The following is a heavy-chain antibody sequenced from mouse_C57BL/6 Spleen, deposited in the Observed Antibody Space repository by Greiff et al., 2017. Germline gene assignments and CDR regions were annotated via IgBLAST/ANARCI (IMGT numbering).Heavy chain of an antibody. Sequence: QVQLQQPGAELVKPGASVKLSCKASGYTFTSYWMHWVKQRPGQGLEWIGMIHPNCGSTNYNEKFKSKATLTVDKSSSTSYMQLSSLTSEDSAVYYCARSDWGAMDYWGQGTSVTVSS. CDR3: ARSDWGAMDY. CDR2: IHPNCGST. D-gene: IGHD4-1*01. CDR1: GYTFTSYW. V-gene: IGHV1-64*01. J-gene: IGHJ4*01.